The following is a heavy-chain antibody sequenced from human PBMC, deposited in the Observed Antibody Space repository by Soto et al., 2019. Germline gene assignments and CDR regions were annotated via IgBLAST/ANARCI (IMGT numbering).Heavy chain of an antibody. CDR3: ARDRYYDSSGYETFDY. D-gene: IGHD3-22*01. CDR1: GYTFTSYG. CDR2: ISAYNGNT. Sequence: ASVKVSCKASGYTFTSYGISWVRQAPGQGLEWMGRISAYNGNTNYAQKLQGRVTMTTDTSTSTAYMELRSLRSDDTAVYYCARDRYYDSSGYETFDYWGQGTLVTVSS. V-gene: IGHV1-18*01. J-gene: IGHJ4*02.